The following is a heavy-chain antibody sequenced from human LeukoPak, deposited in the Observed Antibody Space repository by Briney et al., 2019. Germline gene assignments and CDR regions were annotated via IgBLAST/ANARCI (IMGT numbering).Heavy chain of an antibody. Sequence: PSETLSLTCTVSGGSISGYYWSWIRQPPGKGLEWIGYTYYSGSTYYNPSLKSRVTISVDTSKNQFSLKLNSVTAADTAVYYCARDEMGDVWGQGTTVTVS. V-gene: IGHV4-59*01. CDR1: GGSISGYY. J-gene: IGHJ6*02. CDR3: ARDEMGDV. CDR2: TYYSGST. D-gene: IGHD2-8*01.